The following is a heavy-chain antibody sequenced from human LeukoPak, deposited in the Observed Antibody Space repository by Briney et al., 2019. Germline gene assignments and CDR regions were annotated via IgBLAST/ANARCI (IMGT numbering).Heavy chain of an antibody. CDR3: ARDIYSYGYFDY. CDR1: GGTFSSYA. CDR2: IIPILGIA. D-gene: IGHD5-18*01. Sequence: SVKVSCKASGGTFSSYAISWVRQAPGQGLEWMGRIIPILGIANYAQKFQGRVTITADKSTSTAYMELSSLRSEDTAVYYCARDIYSYGYFDYWGQGTLVTVSS. V-gene: IGHV1-69*04. J-gene: IGHJ4*02.